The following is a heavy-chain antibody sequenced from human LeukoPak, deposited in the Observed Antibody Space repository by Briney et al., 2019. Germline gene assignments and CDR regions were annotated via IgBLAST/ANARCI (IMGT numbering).Heavy chain of an antibody. D-gene: IGHD6-13*01. V-gene: IGHV3-30*02. Sequence: GGSLRLSCAASGFTFSSYGMHWVRQAPGKGLEWVAFIRYDGSNKYYADSVKGRFTSSRDNSKNTLYLQMNSLRAEDTAVYYCAKDHGSSWYEGYYFDYWGQGTLVTVSS. CDR2: IRYDGSNK. J-gene: IGHJ4*02. CDR1: GFTFSSYG. CDR3: AKDHGSSWYEGYYFDY.